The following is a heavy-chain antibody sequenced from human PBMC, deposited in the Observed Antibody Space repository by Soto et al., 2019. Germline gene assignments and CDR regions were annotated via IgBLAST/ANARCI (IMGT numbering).Heavy chain of an antibody. Sequence: ASVKVSCKASGYTFTSYAMHWVRQAPGQRLEWMRWINAGNGNTKYSQKFQGRVTITRDTSASTAYMELSSLRSEDTAVYYCARAVFAHGMDVWGQGTTVTVSS. CDR1: GYTFTSYA. CDR3: ARAVFAHGMDV. CDR2: INAGNGNT. D-gene: IGHD3-16*01. V-gene: IGHV1-3*01. J-gene: IGHJ6*02.